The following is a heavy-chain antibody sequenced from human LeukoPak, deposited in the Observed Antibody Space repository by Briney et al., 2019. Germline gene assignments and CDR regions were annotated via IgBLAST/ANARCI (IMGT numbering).Heavy chain of an antibody. Sequence: PSETLSLTCTVSGGSISSYYWSWIRQPPGKGLEWIGYIYYSGSTNYNPSLKSRVTISVDTSKNQFSLKLSSVTAADTAVYYCARVYCSSTSCYGYFDYWGQGTLVTVSS. D-gene: IGHD2-2*01. V-gene: IGHV4-59*01. CDR2: IYYSGST. CDR1: GGSISSYY. CDR3: ARVYCSSTSCYGYFDY. J-gene: IGHJ4*02.